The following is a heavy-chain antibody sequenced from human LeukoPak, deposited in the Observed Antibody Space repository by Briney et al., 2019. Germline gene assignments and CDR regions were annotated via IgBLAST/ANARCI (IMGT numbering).Heavy chain of an antibody. CDR1: GFTFSSFA. CDR2: ISGSGGST. Sequence: GGSLRLSCSASGFTFSSFAMSWVRQAPGKGLEWVSGISGSGGSTCYADSVKGRFTISRDNSKNTLYLQVSSLRPEDTAIYYCAKDGTDYGRNSYDWFFDLWGRGTLVTVSS. J-gene: IGHJ2*01. CDR3: AKDGTDYGRNSYDWFFDL. V-gene: IGHV3-23*01. D-gene: IGHD4-23*01.